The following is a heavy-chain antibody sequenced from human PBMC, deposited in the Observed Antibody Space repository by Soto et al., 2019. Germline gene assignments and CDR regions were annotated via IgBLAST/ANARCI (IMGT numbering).Heavy chain of an antibody. Sequence: GGSLRLSCAASGFTFSNAWMSWVRQAPGQGLEWVGRIRSKTDGGTTDYAAPAKGRFTISRDDSKNTLYLQMNSLKTEDTALYYYTTDLGGYCSSTTYCTPNLHSWFDPWGQGTLVTVSS. CDR1: GFTFSNAW. J-gene: IGHJ5*02. CDR2: IRSKTDGGTT. D-gene: IGHD2-2*02. CDR3: TTDLGGYCSSTTYCTPNLHSWFDP. V-gene: IGHV3-15*01.